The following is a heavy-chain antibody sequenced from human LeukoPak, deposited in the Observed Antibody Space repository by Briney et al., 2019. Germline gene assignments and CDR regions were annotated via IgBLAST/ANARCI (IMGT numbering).Heavy chain of an antibody. D-gene: IGHD6-19*01. Sequence: SETLSLTCSVSGGSIISDTYYWAWSRQPPGKGLEWIGSAHYTGDTYYNPSLKSRVTISVDTSKNQFSLKLSSVTAADTAVYYCARDLDPSSADYFDYWGQGTLVTVSS. CDR2: AHYTGDT. CDR1: GGSIISDTYY. V-gene: IGHV4-39*07. CDR3: ARDLDPSSADYFDY. J-gene: IGHJ4*02.